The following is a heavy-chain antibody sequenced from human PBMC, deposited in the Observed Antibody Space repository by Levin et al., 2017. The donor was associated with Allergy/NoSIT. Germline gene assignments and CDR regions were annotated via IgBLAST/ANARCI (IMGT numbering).Heavy chain of an antibody. CDR2: ISWNSGSI. CDR1: GFTFDDYA. J-gene: IGHJ5*02. V-gene: IGHV3-9*01. CDR3: AKDKAPLTAAAGTSWFDP. Sequence: PGGSLRLSCAASGFTFDDYAMHWVRQAPGKGLEWVSGISWNSGSIGYADSVKGRFTISRDNAKNSLYLQMNSLRAEDTALYYCAKDKAPLTAAAGTSWFDPWGQGTLVTVSS. D-gene: IGHD6-13*01.